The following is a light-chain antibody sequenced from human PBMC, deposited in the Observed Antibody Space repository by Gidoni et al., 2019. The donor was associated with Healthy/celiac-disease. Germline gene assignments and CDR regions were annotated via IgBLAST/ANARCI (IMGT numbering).Light chain of an antibody. CDR3: QQSYSTLEFT. J-gene: IGKJ3*01. CDR2: AAS. V-gene: IGKV1-39*01. CDR1: QRISSY. Sequence: DIQMTQSPSSLSASVGDRVTITCRASQRISSYLNWYQQKPGKVPKLLIYAASSLQSGVPSRFSGSGSGTDFTLTISSLQPEDFATYYCQQSYSTLEFTFGPGTKVDIK.